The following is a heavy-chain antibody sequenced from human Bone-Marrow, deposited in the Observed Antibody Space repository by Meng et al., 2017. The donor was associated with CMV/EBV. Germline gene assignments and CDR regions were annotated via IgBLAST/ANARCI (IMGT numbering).Heavy chain of an antibody. V-gene: IGHV3-21*01. J-gene: IGHJ6*02. CDR2: ISRSSSYI. CDR3: VRDLAYYYDSSGYYGMDV. D-gene: IGHD3-22*01. CDR1: GFTFSSYS. Sequence: GESLKISCAASGFTFSSYSMNWVLQAPGKGLEWVSFISRSSSYIYNADSVKGRFTISRDNAKNSLYLQMNSLRAEDTAVYYCVRDLAYYYDSSGYYGMDVWGQGTTVTVSS.